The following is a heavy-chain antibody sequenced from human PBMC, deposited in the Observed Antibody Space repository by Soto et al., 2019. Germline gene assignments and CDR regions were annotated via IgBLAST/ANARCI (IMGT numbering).Heavy chain of an antibody. CDR3: TRHDNLRFPYAFDI. CDR2: IRSKANSYAT. V-gene: IGHV3-73*01. Sequence: GGSLRLSCAASGFTFSGSAMDWVRQASGKGLEWVGRIRSKANSYATAYAASVKGRFTISRDDSKNTAYLQMNSLKTEDTAVYYCTRHDNLRFPYAFDIWGQGTMVTVSS. J-gene: IGHJ3*02. CDR1: GFTFSGSA. D-gene: IGHD3-3*01.